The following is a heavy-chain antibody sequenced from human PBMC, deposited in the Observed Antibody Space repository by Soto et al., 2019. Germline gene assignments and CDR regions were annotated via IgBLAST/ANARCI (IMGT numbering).Heavy chain of an antibody. CDR3: ARHILEFGYIY. Sequence: SETLSLTCTVSGGSISSYYWSWIQQPPGKGLEWIGYIYYSGSTNYNPSLKSRVTISVDTSKNQFSLKLSSVTAADTAVYYCARHILEFGYIYWGQGTLVTVSS. D-gene: IGHD3-3*01. CDR1: GGSISSYY. J-gene: IGHJ4*02. V-gene: IGHV4-59*08. CDR2: IYYSGST.